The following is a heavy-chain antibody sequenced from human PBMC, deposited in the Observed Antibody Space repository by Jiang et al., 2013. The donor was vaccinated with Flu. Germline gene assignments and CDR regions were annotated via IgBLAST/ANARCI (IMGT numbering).Heavy chain of an antibody. J-gene: IGHJ4*02. Sequence: YMHWVRQAPGQGLEWMGWINPNSGGTNYAQKFQGRVTMTRDTSISTAYMELSRLRSDDTAVYYCARGPHLVYLFDYWGQGTLVTVSS. CDR1: Y. CDR2: INPNSGGT. CDR3: ARGPHLVYLFDY. V-gene: IGHV1-2*02. D-gene: IGHD2-8*01.